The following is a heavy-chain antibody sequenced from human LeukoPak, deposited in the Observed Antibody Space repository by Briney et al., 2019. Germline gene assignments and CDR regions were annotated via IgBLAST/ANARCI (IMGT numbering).Heavy chain of an antibody. CDR3: AKVGISDY. CDR2: LYSGGST. D-gene: IGHD3-3*01. CDR1: GFTVSTKY. J-gene: IGHJ4*02. Sequence: GGSLRLSCAASGFTVSTKYMSWVRQAPGKGLEWVSTLYSGGSTYYADSVKGRFTISRDNSKNTLYLQMNSLRAEDTAVYYCAKVGISDYWGQGTLVTVSS. V-gene: IGHV3-53*01.